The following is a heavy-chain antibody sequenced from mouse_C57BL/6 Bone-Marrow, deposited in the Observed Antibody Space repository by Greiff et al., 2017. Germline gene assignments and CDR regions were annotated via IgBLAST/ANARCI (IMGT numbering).Heavy chain of an antibody. CDR1: GSTFTSYW. J-gene: IGHJ2*01. CDR3: ATDSSGYGRGFDY. D-gene: IGHD3-2*02. V-gene: IGHV1-59*01. Sequence: QVQLQQPGAELVRPGTSVKLSCKASGSTFTSYWMHWVKQRPGQGLEWIGVIDPSDSYTNYNQKFKGKATLTVDTSSSTAYMQLSSLTSEDSAVYYCATDSSGYGRGFDYWGQGTTLTVSS. CDR2: IDPSDSYT.